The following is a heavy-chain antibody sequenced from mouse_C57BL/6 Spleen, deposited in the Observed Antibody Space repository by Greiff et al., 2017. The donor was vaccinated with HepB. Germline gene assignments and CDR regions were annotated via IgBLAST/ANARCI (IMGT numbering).Heavy chain of an antibody. V-gene: IGHV1-72*01. CDR3: ARRSDYDYDGAWFAY. D-gene: IGHD2-4*01. CDR2: IDPNSGGT. J-gene: IGHJ3*01. CDR1: GYTFTSYW. Sequence: QVHVKQPGAELVKPGASVKLSCKASGYTFTSYWMHWVKQRPGRGLEWIGRIDPNSGGTKYNEKFKSKATLTVDKPSSTAYMQLSSLTSEDSAVYYCARRSDYDYDGAWFAYWGQGTLVTVSA.